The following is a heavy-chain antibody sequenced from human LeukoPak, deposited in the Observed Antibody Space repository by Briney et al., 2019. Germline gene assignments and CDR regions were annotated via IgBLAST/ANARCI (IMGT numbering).Heavy chain of an antibody. Sequence: GRSLRLSCAASGFTFSSYGMYWVRQAPGKGLEWVAVIWYDGSNKYYADSVKGRFTISRDNSKNTLYLQMNSLRAEDTAVYYCARGGKDSSGWYGVDYWGQGTLVTVSS. CDR2: IWYDGSNK. V-gene: IGHV3-33*01. CDR3: ARGGKDSSGWYGVDY. CDR1: GFTFSSYG. J-gene: IGHJ4*02. D-gene: IGHD6-19*01.